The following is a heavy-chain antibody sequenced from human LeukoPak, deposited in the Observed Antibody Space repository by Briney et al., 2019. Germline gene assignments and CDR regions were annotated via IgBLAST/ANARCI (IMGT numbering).Heavy chain of an antibody. D-gene: IGHD2-21*02. V-gene: IGHV3-23*01. CDR3: ARIQPPHIVVVTAPFDY. CDR1: GFTFSSYA. CDR2: ISGGGGST. J-gene: IGHJ4*02. Sequence: GGSLRLSCAASGFTFSSYAMSWVRQAPGKGLEWVAAISGGGGSTYYADSVKGRFTISRDNSKNTLYLQMNSLRAEDTAVYYCARIQPPHIVVVTAPFDYWGQGTLVTVSS.